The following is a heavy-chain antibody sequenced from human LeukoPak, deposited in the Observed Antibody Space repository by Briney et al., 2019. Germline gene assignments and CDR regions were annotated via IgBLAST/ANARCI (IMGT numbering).Heavy chain of an antibody. V-gene: IGHV3-7*01. J-gene: IGHJ5*02. CDR2: IKQDGSEK. D-gene: IGHD1-26*01. Sequence: GGSLRLSCAASGFTFSNYWMTWVRQAPGKGLEWVAHIKQDGSEKYYVDSVKGRFTISRNNSKNSLYLQMNSLRAEDTAVYYCARTVGATNHWGQGTLVTVSS. CDR1: GFTFSNYW. CDR3: ARTVGATNH.